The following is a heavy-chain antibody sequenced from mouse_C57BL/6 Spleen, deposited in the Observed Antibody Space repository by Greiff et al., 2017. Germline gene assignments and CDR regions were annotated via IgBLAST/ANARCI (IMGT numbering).Heavy chain of an antibody. CDR3: ARPAFYSNSYYFDY. Sequence: VQGVESGGGLVQPGGSLKLSCAASGFTFSDYYMYWVRQTPEKRLEWVAYISNGGGSTYYPDTVKGRFTISRDNAKNTLYLQMSRLKSEDTAMYYCARPAFYSNSYYFDYWGQGTTLTVSS. CDR1: GFTFSDYY. V-gene: IGHV5-12*01. J-gene: IGHJ2*01. CDR2: ISNGGGST. D-gene: IGHD2-5*01.